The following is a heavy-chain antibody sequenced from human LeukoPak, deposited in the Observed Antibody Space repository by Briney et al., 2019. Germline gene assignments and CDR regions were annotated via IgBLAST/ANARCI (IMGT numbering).Heavy chain of an antibody. CDR2: IRNSDGMT. J-gene: IGHJ4*02. V-gene: IGHV3-23*01. Sequence: PGGSLRLSCATSGFIFSTYAMSWVRQAPGQGLEWVSGIRNSDGMTYYADSVRGRFTISTDNSKNALYLQMNSLRAEDTALYYCAKGLERESRLDSWGQGTLVTVSS. CDR3: AKGLERESRLDS. CDR1: GFIFSTYA. D-gene: IGHD1-1*01.